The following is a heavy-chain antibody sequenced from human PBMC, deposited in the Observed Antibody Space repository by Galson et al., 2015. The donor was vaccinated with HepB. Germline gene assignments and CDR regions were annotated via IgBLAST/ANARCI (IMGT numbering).Heavy chain of an antibody. J-gene: IGHJ5*02. CDR1: GGSIRSGSNY. CDR3: ARHSSSWYNWFDP. CDR2: ISTSGTT. D-gene: IGHD6-13*01. Sequence: TLSLTCTVSGGSIRSGSNYWSWIRQPAGRGLEWIGRISTSGTTNYNPSPKSRCTMSVDTSKNQLSLKLSSVTAADTAVYFCARHSSSWYNWFDPWGQGTLATVSS. V-gene: IGHV4-61*02.